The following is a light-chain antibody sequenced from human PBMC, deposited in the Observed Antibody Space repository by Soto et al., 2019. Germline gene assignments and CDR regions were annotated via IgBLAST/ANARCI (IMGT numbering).Light chain of an antibody. CDR1: SSNIGAGYD. J-gene: IGLJ1*01. CDR2: GNS. CDR3: QSYDSSLSANYV. V-gene: IGLV1-40*01. Sequence: QSVLTQPPSVSGAPGQRVTISCTGSSSNIGAGYDVHWYQQLPGTAPKLLIYGNSNRPSGVPDRFSGSKSGTSASLAMTGLQAEDEADYYCQSYDSSLSANYVFGTGTKLTVL.